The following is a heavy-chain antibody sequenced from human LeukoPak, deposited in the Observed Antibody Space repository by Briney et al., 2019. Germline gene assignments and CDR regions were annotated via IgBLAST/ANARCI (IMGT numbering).Heavy chain of an antibody. D-gene: IGHD4-17*01. CDR2: ISSSSSTI. V-gene: IGHV3-48*04. J-gene: IGHJ4*02. CDR3: AKDFHDYGDYPSRYFDY. Sequence: PGGSLRLSCAASGFTFSSYSMTWVRQAPGKGLEWVSYISSSSSTIYYADSVKGRFTISRDNAKNTLYLQMNSLRAEDTAVYYCAKDFHDYGDYPSRYFDYWGQGTLVTVSS. CDR1: GFTFSSYS.